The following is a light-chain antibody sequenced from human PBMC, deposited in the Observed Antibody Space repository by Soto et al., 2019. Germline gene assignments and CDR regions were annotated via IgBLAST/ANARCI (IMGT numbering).Light chain of an antibody. CDR2: GAS. V-gene: IGKV3-20*01. CDR3: QQYGSSPPLT. CDR1: QSVSSSY. J-gene: IGKJ4*01. Sequence: EIVLTQSPGTLSLSPGERATLSCRASQSVSSSYLAWYQQKPGQAPRLLIYGASSRATGIPDRFSGSGSGTDFTLTISRLKPEDFAVYYCQQYGSSPPLTFGGGTKVEIK.